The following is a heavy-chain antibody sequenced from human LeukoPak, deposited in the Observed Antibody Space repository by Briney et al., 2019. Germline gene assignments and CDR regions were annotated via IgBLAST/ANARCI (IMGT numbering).Heavy chain of an antibody. D-gene: IGHD3-16*02. J-gene: IGHJ6*02. Sequence: GGSLRLSCAASGFTFSSYWMSWVRQAPGKGLEWVANIKQDGSEKYYVDSVKGRFTISRDNAKNSLYLQMNSLRAEDTAVYYCARETRELSTKFYYYYGMDVWGQGTTVTVSS. V-gene: IGHV3-7*01. CDR1: GFTFSSYW. CDR3: ARETRELSTKFYYYYGMDV. CDR2: IKQDGSEK.